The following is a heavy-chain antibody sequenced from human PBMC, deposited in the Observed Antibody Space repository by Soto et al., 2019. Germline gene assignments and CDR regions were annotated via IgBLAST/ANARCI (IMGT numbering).Heavy chain of an antibody. CDR2: IYYSGST. V-gene: IGHV4-59*01. CDR3: ARGKDTAAETFDY. CDR1: GGSISSYY. J-gene: IGHJ4*02. D-gene: IGHD6-13*01. Sequence: SETLSLTCTVSGGSISSYYWSWIRQPPGKGLEWIGYIYYSGSTNYNPSLKSRVTISVDTSKNQFSLKLSSVTAADTAVYYCARGKDTAAETFDYWGQGTLVTVSS.